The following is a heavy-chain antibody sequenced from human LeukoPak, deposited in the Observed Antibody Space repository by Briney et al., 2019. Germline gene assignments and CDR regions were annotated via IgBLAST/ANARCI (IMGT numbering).Heavy chain of an antibody. CDR3: ARDRKEWLHYYYYMDV. Sequence: GGPLSLPCVPSVFLFRDYSMTGAPRARGRGLEGVSSISSSSSNIYYADSVRGRLTISRDNAKNSLYLQMNSLRAEDTAVYYCARDRKEWLHYYYYMDVWGKGTTVTVSS. D-gene: IGHD3-3*01. V-gene: IGHV3-21*01. CDR1: VFLFRDYS. J-gene: IGHJ6*03. CDR2: ISSSSSNI.